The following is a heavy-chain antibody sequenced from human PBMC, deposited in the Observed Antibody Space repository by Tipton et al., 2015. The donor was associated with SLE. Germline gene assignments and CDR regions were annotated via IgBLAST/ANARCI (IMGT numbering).Heavy chain of an antibody. CDR2: INHSGST. CDR1: GGSFSGYY. V-gene: IGHV4-34*01. CDR3: ARHRRITLLRGLILPY. D-gene: IGHD3-10*01. J-gene: IGHJ4*02. Sequence: TLSLTCAVYGGSFSGYYWSWIRQPPGKGLKWIGEINHSGSTNYNPSLKSRVTISVDTSKNQFSLKLSSVTAADTAVYYCARHRRITLLRGLILPYWGQGTPVTVSS.